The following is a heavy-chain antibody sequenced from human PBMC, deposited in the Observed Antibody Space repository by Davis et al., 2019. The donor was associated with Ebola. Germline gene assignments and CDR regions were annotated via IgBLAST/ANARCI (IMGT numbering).Heavy chain of an antibody. CDR1: GVSFSASY. CDR2: INHSGGT. J-gene: IGHJ4*02. CDR3: VTYGPDHLFNY. V-gene: IGHV4-34*10. Sequence: MPSETLSLTCSVFGVSFSASYYSWIRQPPGEGLEWIGEINHSGGTNFNPSLKSRLSMSVDTSKHHFSLTLSSVTAADTAVYYCVTYGPDHLFNYWGQGTLVTVSS. D-gene: IGHD1-14*01.